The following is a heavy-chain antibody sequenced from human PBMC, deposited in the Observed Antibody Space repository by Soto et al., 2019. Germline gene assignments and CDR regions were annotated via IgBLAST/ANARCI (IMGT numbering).Heavy chain of an antibody. Sequence: PGGSLRLSCAASGFTFSSYGMHWVRQAPGKGLEWVAVISYDGSNKYYADSVKGRFTISRDNSKNTLYLQMNSLRAEDTAVYYCAKLSGKRITMVRGVIIPCDAFDIWGQGTMVTVSS. CDR2: ISYDGSNK. CDR3: AKLSGKRITMVRGVIIPCDAFDI. D-gene: IGHD3-10*01. J-gene: IGHJ3*02. CDR1: GFTFSSYG. V-gene: IGHV3-30*18.